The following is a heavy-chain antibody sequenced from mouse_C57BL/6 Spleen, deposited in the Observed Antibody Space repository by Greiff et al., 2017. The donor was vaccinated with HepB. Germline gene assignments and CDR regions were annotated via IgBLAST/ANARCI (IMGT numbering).Heavy chain of an antibody. D-gene: IGHD1-1*01. CDR3: TLLITTVDYFDY. J-gene: IGHJ2*01. CDR2: IDPENGDT. V-gene: IGHV14-4*01. Sequence: EVQLQESGAELVRPGASVKLSCTASGFNIKDDYMHWVKQRPEQGLEWIGWIDPENGDTEYASKFQGKATITADPSSNTAYLQLSSLTSEDTAVYYCTLLITTVDYFDYWGQGTTLTVSS. CDR1: GFNIKDDY.